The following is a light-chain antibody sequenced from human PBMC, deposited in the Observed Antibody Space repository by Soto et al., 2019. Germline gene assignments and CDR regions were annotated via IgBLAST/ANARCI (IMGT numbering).Light chain of an antibody. CDR3: QSYDSSQKV. Sequence: QSVLTQPPSVSGAPGQRATISCTGSSSNIGAGYDVHWYQQLPGTAPKLLIYGNSNRPSGVPDRFSGSKSGTSASLAITGLQAEDEADYYCQSYDSSQKVFGTGTKLTVL. V-gene: IGLV1-40*01. J-gene: IGLJ1*01. CDR2: GNS. CDR1: SSNIGAGYD.